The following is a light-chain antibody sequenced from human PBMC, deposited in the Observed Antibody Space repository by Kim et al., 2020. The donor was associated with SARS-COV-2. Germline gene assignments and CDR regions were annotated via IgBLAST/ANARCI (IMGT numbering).Light chain of an antibody. J-gene: IGKJ5*01. CDR1: QSISIW. CDR2: HAS. CDR3: QQYNTYPST. V-gene: IGKV1-5*01. Sequence: AAVGDRVTITCRASQSISIWLAWYQQKPGKAPNLLIYHASSLESGVPSSFSGSGSGTEFTLTISSLQPDDFATYYCQQYNTYPSTFGQGTRLEIK.